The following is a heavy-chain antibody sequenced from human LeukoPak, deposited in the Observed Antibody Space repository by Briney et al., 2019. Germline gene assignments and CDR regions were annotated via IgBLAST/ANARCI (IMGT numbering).Heavy chain of an antibody. CDR3: ARQGSSNLDFDY. D-gene: IGHD6-13*01. Sequence: GDSQDISCKGSVYSFYRYWIVWVRHMPEKGLEWMGIIYPGDSDTRYSPSCQGQVPISADKSISTAYRQWSSLKASDTAMYYCARQGSSNLDFDYWGQGTLLTLSS. CDR1: VYSFYRYW. CDR2: IYPGDSDT. J-gene: IGHJ4*02. V-gene: IGHV5-51*01.